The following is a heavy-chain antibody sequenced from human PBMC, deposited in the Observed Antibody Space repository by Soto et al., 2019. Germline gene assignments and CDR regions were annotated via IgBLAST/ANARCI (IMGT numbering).Heavy chain of an antibody. J-gene: IGHJ6*02. CDR1: GFTFSSCS. V-gene: IGHV3-23*01. CDR2: IIDSGGST. Sequence: GVSLGLSCAASGFTFSSCSMGWVRQAPGKGLEWVSDIIDSGGSTYYADSVKGRFTISRDNSKSTLYLQMNSLRAEDTALYYCAKGRSYYYYYGVDVWGQGTTVTVSS. CDR3: AKGRSYYYYYGVDV.